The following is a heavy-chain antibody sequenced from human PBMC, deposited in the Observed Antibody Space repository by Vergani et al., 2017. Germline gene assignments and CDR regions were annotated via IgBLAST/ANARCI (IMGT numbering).Heavy chain of an antibody. CDR3: AXEGFYDNIRGTYPPPSYYGMGV. J-gene: IGHJ6*02. Sequence: VQSGDEVKKPGASVKVSCKTSGYSFINYGISGVRQAPGQGLEWLGWVSPYNGNTNYGQKFQGRVTMPTDTSKRTAYMQLRSLTFDDTAVYYCAXEGFYDNIRGTYPPPSYYGMGVWGQGTKVTVAS. V-gene: IGHV1-18*01. D-gene: IGHD3-16*02. CDR1: GYSFINYG. CDR2: VSPYNGNT.